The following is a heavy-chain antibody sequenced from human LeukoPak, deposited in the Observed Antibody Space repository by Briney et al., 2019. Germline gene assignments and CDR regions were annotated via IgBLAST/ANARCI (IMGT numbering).Heavy chain of an antibody. J-gene: IGHJ4*02. Sequence: SETLSLTCAVYGGSFSGYYWSWIRQPPGKGLEWIGEVNHSGSTNYNPSLKSRVTISVDTSKNQFSLKLSSVTAADTAVYYCARGSGWYGLDYWGQGTLVTVSS. CDR3: ARGSGWYGLDY. D-gene: IGHD6-19*01. CDR2: VNHSGST. V-gene: IGHV4-34*01. CDR1: GGSFSGYY.